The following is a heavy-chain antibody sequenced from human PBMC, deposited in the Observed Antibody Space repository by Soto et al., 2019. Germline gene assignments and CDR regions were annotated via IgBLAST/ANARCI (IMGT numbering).Heavy chain of an antibody. V-gene: IGHV4-34*01. J-gene: IGHJ3*02. CDR3: ASGGPKHELVGATIAVFDI. Sequence: SETLSLTCAVYGGSFSGYYWSWIRQPPGKGLEWIGEINHSGSTNYNPSLKSRVTISVDTSKNQFSLKLSSVTAADTAVYYCASGGPKHELVGATIAVFDIWGQGTMVTVSS. CDR2: INHSGST. CDR1: GGSFSGYY. D-gene: IGHD1-26*01.